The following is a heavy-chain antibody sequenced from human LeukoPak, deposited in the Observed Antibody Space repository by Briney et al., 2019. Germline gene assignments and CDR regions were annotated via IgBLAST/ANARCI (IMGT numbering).Heavy chain of an antibody. J-gene: IGHJ6*02. CDR1: GYTFTGYY. CDR2: INPNSGGT. Sequence: GASVKVSCKASGYTFTGYYMHWVRQAPGQGLEWMGWINPNSGGTNYAQKFQGRVTMTRDTSISTAYMELSSLRSEDTAVYYCARAVSVAATPLYYYGMDVWGQGTTVTVSS. D-gene: IGHD2-15*01. CDR3: ARAVSVAATPLYYYGMDV. V-gene: IGHV1-2*02.